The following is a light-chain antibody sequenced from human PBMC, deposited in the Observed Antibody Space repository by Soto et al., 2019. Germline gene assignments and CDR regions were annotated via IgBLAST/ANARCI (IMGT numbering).Light chain of an antibody. V-gene: IGKV3-11*01. J-gene: IGKJ4*01. Sequence: EIVLTQSPATLSLSPGERATLSGRASQSVSIYLAWYHQKPGQAPRLLIYDASNRATGIPARFSGSGSGTDFTLTISSLEPEDFAVYYCQQRSNWPQLTFGGGTKVEIK. CDR2: DAS. CDR1: QSVSIY. CDR3: QQRSNWPQLT.